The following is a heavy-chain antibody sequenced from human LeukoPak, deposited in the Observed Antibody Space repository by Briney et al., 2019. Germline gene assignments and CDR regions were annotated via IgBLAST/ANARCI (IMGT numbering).Heavy chain of an antibody. V-gene: IGHV1-2*02. D-gene: IGHD6-6*01. J-gene: IGHJ6*02. Sequence: GASVKVSCKASGYTFTGYYMHWVRQAPGQGLEWMGWINPNSGGTNYAQKFQGRVTVTRDTSISTAYMELSRLRSDDTAVYYCASFVSRYYYYYGMDVWGQGTTVTVSS. CDR1: GYTFTGYY. CDR2: INPNSGGT. CDR3: ASFVSRYYYYYGMDV.